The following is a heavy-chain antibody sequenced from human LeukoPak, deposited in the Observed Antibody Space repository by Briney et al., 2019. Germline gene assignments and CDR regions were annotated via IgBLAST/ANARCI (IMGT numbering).Heavy chain of an antibody. J-gene: IGHJ4*02. CDR1: GYTFTGYY. Sequence: ASVKASCKASGYTFTGYYMHWVRQAHGQGIEWIGWINPNSGGTKYAQNFQGRVIMTTDTSISTAYMELSSLRSDDTAIYYCARSPYCTSTSCYGGFDYWGQGTLVTVSS. CDR3: ARSPYCTSTSCYGGFDY. CDR2: INPNSGGT. V-gene: IGHV1-2*02. D-gene: IGHD2-2*01.